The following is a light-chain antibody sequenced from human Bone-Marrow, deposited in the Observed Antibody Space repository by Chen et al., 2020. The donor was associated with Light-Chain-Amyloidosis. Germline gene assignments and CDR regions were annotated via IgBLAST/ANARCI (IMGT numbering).Light chain of an antibody. CDR2: DDS. CDR1: NIGSTS. V-gene: IGLV3-21*02. Sequence: SYVLTQPSSVSVAPGQTATIACGGHNIGSTSVHWYQQTPGQAPLLVVYDDSDRPSGIPERLSGSNSGNTATLTIRRVEAGDEADYYCQVWDRSSDRPVFGGGTKLTVL. CDR3: QVWDRSSDRPV. J-gene: IGLJ3*02.